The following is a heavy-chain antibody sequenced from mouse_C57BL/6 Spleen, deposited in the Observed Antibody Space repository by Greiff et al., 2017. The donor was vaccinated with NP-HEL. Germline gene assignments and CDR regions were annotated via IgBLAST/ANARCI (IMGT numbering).Heavy chain of an antibody. CDR1: GFNIKDYY. V-gene: IGHV14-2*01. CDR3: ARCRVAYYFDY. CDR2: IDPEDGEN. J-gene: IGHJ2*01. Sequence: EVQGVESGAELVKPGASVKLSCTASGFNIKDYYMHWVKQRTEQGLEWIGRIDPEDGENKYAPKFQGKVTITADTSSNTAYLQLSSLTSEDTAVYYCARCRVAYYFDYWGQGTTLTVSS. D-gene: IGHD1-1*02.